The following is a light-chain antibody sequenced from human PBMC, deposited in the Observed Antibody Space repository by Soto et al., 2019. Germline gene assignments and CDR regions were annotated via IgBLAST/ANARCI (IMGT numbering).Light chain of an antibody. CDR3: QQYNNWPLCT. CDR1: QSVSSN. Sequence: EIVMTQSPATLSVSPGERATLSCRASQSVSSNLAWYQQKPGQAPRLLIYGASTRATGIPARFSGSGSGTEFTLTISSMQSADFAVSYCQQYNNWPLCTFGQGTKLEIK. J-gene: IGKJ2*02. CDR2: GAS. V-gene: IGKV3-15*01.